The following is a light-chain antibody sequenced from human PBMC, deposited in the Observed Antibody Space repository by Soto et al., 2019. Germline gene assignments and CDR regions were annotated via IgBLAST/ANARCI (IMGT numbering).Light chain of an antibody. J-gene: IGKJ5*01. V-gene: IGKV4-1*01. CDR1: HRVFPSSNDENS. CDR2: RAS. Sequence: DLVVTLLPVSLSVALDQMSTINFNSNHRVFPSSNDENSLAWYQQTAGQPPKLLIYRASTRESGVPARISGSGSGTDFTLTISSLQAEDVAVYYCQQYYIAIAFGQGRVLEVK. CDR3: QQYYIAIA.